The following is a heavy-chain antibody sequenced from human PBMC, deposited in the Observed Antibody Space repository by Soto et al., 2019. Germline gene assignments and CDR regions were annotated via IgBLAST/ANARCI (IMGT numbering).Heavy chain of an antibody. D-gene: IGHD6-6*01. V-gene: IGHV1-46*01. J-gene: IGHJ4*02. CDR1: GYTFTSYY. CDR3: ARDRRLPIARYYFDY. CDR2: INPSGGST. Sequence: ASVKVSCKASGYTFTSYYMHWVRQAPGQGLEWMGIINPSGGSTSYAQKFQGRVTMTRDTSTSTVYMELSSLRSEDTAVYYCARDRRLPIARYYFDYWGQGTLVTVSS.